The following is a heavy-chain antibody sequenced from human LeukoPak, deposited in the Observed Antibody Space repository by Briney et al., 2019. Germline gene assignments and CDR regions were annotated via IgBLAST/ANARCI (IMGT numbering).Heavy chain of an antibody. CDR2: ISAYNGNT. CDR1: GYTFTSYG. D-gene: IGHD3-22*01. Sequence: ASVKVSCKASGYTFTSYGISWVRQAPGQGLEWMGWISAYNGNTNYAQKFQGRVTMTRDMSTSTVYMELSSLRSEDTAVYYCARNSPDSSGFYSYNYYYMDVWGKGTTVTVSS. J-gene: IGHJ6*03. CDR3: ARNSPDSSGFYSYNYYYMDV. V-gene: IGHV1-18*01.